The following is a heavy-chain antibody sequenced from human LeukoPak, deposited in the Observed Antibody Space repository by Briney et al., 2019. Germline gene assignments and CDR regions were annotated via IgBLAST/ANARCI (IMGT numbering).Heavy chain of an antibody. CDR2: ISAYNGNT. CDR3: ARGSPPRRNYDSSGYYSYYFDY. J-gene: IGHJ4*02. Sequence: ASVKVSCKASGGTFSSYAITWVRQAPGQGLEWMGWISAYNGNTKYAQKVQGRVTMTTDTSTSTAYMELRSLRSDDTAVYYCARGSPPRRNYDSSGYYSYYFDYWGQGTLVAVSS. CDR1: GGTFSSYA. V-gene: IGHV1-18*01. D-gene: IGHD3-22*01.